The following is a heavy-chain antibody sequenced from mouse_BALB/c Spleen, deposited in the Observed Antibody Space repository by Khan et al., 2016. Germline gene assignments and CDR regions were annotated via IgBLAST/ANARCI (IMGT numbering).Heavy chain of an antibody. CDR1: GFDFSRYW. CDR2: INSDSSTI. J-gene: IGHJ2*01. V-gene: IGHV4-1*02. CDR3: ARLHYYGYVTY. D-gene: IGHD1-2*01. Sequence: EVKLLESGGGLVQPGGSLKLSCAASGFDFSRYWMSWVRQAPGKGLEWIGEINSDSSTINYTPSLKDKFIISRDNAKNTLYLQMSKVRSEDTALYYWARLHYYGYVTYWGQGTTLTVSS.